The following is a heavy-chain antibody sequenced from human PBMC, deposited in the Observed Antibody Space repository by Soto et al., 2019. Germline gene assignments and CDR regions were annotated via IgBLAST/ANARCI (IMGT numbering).Heavy chain of an antibody. V-gene: IGHV3-33*01. J-gene: IGHJ5*02. Sequence: PGGSLRLSCEASGFIFSSYGMHWVRQAPGKGLEWVAVIWYDGSYKNYADSVRGRFTITRDNSMNTLYLQMNSLRAEDTAVYYCASSISWGQGPLVTVSS. CDR3: ASSIS. CDR1: GFIFSSYG. CDR2: IWYDGSYK.